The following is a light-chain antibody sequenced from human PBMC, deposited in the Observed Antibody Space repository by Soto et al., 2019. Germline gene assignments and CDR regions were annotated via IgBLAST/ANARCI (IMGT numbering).Light chain of an antibody. CDR3: QQRRNWVS. CDR1: QSVDTY. CDR2: DTS. V-gene: IGKV3-11*01. Sequence: LTQSPAILSLSPGERATLSCTASQSVDTYIAWYQQRPGQPPRLLIHDTSHRAGGSPARFRGSGSGTDFTLTITSLEPEDFAVYFCQQRRNWVSFGPGTRL. J-gene: IGKJ3*01.